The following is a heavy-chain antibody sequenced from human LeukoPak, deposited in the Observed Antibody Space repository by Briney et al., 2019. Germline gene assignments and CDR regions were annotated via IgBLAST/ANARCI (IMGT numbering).Heavy chain of an antibody. CDR2: IYYSGGT. CDR3: ARGTIVDTAMGPYVY. J-gene: IGHJ4*02. Sequence: SETLSLTCTVSGASISNSNYYWAWIRQPPGKGLEWIGSIYYSGGTYYNPSLKSRVTISVDTSKNQFSLKLSSVTAADTAVYYCARGTIVDTAMGPYVYWGQGTLVTVSS. D-gene: IGHD5-18*01. V-gene: IGHV4-39*07. CDR1: GASISNSNYY.